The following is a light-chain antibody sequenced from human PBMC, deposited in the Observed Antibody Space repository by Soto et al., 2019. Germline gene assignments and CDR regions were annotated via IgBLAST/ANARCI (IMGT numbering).Light chain of an antibody. V-gene: IGKV1-5*01. CDR3: QQYNTYSPERT. Sequence: IQMTQSPSALSASVGDRVTITCRASQSISSWLAWYQQKPGKTPKLLIYDASSLESGVPSRFSGSGSGTEFTLTIGSLQPDDFATYYCQQYNTYSPERTFGQGTKVDIK. J-gene: IGKJ1*01. CDR1: QSISSW. CDR2: DAS.